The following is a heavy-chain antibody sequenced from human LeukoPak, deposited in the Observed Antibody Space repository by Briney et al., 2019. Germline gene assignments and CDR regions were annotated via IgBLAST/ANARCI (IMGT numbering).Heavy chain of an antibody. CDR1: GYTFTGYY. V-gene: IGHV1-18*04. D-gene: IGHD3-9*01. CDR2: ISAYNGNT. J-gene: IGHJ4*02. CDR3: ARGSRYFDWLFSYYFDY. Sequence: ASVKVSCKASGYTFTGYYMHWVRQAPGQGLEWMGWISAYNGNTNYAQKLQGRVTMTTDTSTSTAYMELRSLRSDDTAVYYCARGSRYFDWLFSYYFDYWGQGTLVTVSS.